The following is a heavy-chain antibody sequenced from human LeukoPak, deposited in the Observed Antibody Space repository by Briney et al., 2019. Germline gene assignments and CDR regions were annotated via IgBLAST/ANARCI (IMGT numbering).Heavy chain of an antibody. Sequence: GSLRLSCAASGFTFSIYSMNWVRQAPGKGLEWVSYIGGTHSNIYYADSVKGRFTISRDDAKNSLYLQMNSLRDEDTAVYYCARDRDYAFDSWGQGTLVTVSS. D-gene: IGHD4-17*01. V-gene: IGHV3-48*02. CDR3: ARDRDYAFDS. J-gene: IGHJ4*02. CDR1: GFTFSIYS. CDR2: IGGTHSNI.